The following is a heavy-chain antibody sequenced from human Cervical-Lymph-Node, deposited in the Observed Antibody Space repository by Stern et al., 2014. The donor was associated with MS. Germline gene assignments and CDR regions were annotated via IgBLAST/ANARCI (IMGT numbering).Heavy chain of an antibody. D-gene: IGHD4-17*01. CDR1: GFTFSSYG. CDR2: IWYDGSNK. CDR3: ARDQETVTVPYPYYFDY. Sequence: QVQLVQSGGGVVQPGWSLRLSCAASGFTFSSYGMHWVRQAPGKGLEWVAVIWYDGSNKYYAASVKGRFTISRDNSKNTLYLQMNSLRAEDTAVYYCARDQETVTVPYPYYFDYWGQGTLVTVSS. J-gene: IGHJ4*02. V-gene: IGHV3-33*01.